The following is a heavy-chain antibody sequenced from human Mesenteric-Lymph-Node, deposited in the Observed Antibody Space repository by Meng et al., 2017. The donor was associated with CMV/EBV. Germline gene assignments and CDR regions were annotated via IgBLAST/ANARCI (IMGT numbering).Heavy chain of an antibody. V-gene: IGHV5-51*01. CDR3: ARRGGDRAFDI. CDR2: NYPGGSDT. D-gene: IGHD3-16*01. Sequence: GESLKISCKGSGYSFTSYWIGWVRPMPGKGLEWMGINYPGGSDTRYSPSFQGQVTISADKSINTAYLQWSSLKASDTAMYYCARRGGDRAFDIWGQGTMVTVSS. CDR1: GYSFTSYW. J-gene: IGHJ3*02.